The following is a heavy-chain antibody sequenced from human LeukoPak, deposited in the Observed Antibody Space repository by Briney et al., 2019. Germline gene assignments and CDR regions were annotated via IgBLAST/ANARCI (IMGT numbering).Heavy chain of an antibody. Sequence: PSETLSLTCTVSGYSISSGYYRGWIRRPPGKGLEWIGTIYYSGSTYYNPSLKSRVTISVDTSKNQFSLKLSSVTAADTAVYYCAREGRGLGYCSSTSCSGDYWGQGTLVTVSS. J-gene: IGHJ4*02. CDR3: AREGRGLGYCSSTSCSGDY. V-gene: IGHV4-38-2*02. CDR2: IYYSGST. D-gene: IGHD2-2*01. CDR1: GYSISSGYY.